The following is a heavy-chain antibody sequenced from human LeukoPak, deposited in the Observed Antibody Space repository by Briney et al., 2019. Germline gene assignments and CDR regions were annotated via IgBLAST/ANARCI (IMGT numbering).Heavy chain of an antibody. CDR2: IAYDGSNK. D-gene: IGHD4-11*01. CDR3: AKDRDYTGVIHY. CDR1: GFTFSSYG. V-gene: IGHV3-30*18. Sequence: PGGSLRLSCTASGFTFSSYGMNWVRQAPGKGLEWVAVIAYDGSNKYYADSVKGRFTIPRDNSKNTLYLQMNSLRPEDTAVYYCAKDRDYTGVIHYWGQGTLVTVSS. J-gene: IGHJ4*02.